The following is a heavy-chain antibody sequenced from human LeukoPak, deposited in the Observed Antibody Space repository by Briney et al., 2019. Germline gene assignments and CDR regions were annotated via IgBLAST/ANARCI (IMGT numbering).Heavy chain of an antibody. CDR2: IWYDGSNK. CDR1: GFTFSSYG. D-gene: IGHD2-15*01. CDR3: AKADCSGGSCYYSDY. J-gene: IGHJ4*02. V-gene: IGHV3-33*06. Sequence: GGSLRLSCAASGFTFSSYGMHWVRQAPGKGLEWVAVIWYDGSNKYYADSVKGRFTISRDNSKNTLYLQMYSLRAEDTAVYYCAKADCSGGSCYYSDYWGQGTLVTVSS.